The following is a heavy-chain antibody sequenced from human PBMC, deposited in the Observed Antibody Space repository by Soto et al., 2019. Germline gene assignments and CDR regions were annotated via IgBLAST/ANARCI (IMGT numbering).Heavy chain of an antibody. Sequence: QVQLVQSGAEVKKPGSSVKVSCKASGGTFSSYAISWVRQAPGQGLEWMGGIIPIFGTANYAQKFQGRVTIPADESTSTADMELSSLRYEDTAVYYCARGDKGGGRSDYWGQGTLVTVSS. J-gene: IGHJ4*02. CDR3: ARGDKGGGRSDY. V-gene: IGHV1-69*01. CDR2: IIPIFGTA. D-gene: IGHD2-15*01. CDR1: GGTFSSYA.